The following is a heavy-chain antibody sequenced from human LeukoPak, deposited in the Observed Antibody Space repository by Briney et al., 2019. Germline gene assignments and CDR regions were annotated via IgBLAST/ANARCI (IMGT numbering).Heavy chain of an antibody. D-gene: IGHD1-26*01. CDR1: GGTFSSYA. V-gene: IGHV1-69*04. CDR3: APPRGATRPSYFYYGMDV. Sequence: ASVKVSCQASGGTFSSYAISWVRQPPAQGVEWMGRIIPILGIANYAQKFQGRVTITADKSTSTAYMELSSLRSEDTAVYYCAPPRGATRPSYFYYGMDVWGQGTTVTVSS. J-gene: IGHJ6*01. CDR2: IIPILGIA.